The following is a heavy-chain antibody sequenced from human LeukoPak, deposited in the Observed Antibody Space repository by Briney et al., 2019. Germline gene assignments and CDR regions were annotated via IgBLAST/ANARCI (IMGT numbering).Heavy chain of an antibody. D-gene: IGHD3-9*01. CDR3: ARGLLRYFDWSPKGFDY. V-gene: IGHV3-74*01. J-gene: IGHJ4*02. CDR2: INSDGSST. CDR1: GFTFSTYW. Sequence: GGSLRLSCAASGFTFSTYWMHWVRQAPGKGLVWVSRINSDGSSTSYADSVKGRFTISRDNAKNTLYLQMNSLRAEDTAVYYCARGLLRYFDWSPKGFDYWGQGTLVTVSS.